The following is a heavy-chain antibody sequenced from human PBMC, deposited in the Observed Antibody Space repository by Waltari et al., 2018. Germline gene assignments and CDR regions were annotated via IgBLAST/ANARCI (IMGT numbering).Heavy chain of an antibody. D-gene: IGHD3-22*01. CDR1: GGSISSYY. V-gene: IGHV4-59*01. CDR2: IYYSGGT. Sequence: QVQLQESGPGLVKPSETLSLTCTVSGGSISSYYWSWIRQPPGKGLEWIGYIYYSGGTNYNPSLKSRVTISVDTSKNQFSLKLSSVTAADTAVYYCASSYDSSGYYYDVVRPFDYWGQGTLVTVSS. J-gene: IGHJ4*02. CDR3: ASSYDSSGYYYDVVRPFDY.